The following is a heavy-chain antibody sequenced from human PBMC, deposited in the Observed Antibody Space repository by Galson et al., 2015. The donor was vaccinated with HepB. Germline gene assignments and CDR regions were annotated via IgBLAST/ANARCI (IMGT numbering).Heavy chain of an antibody. J-gene: IGHJ6*03. CDR1: GYSFTSYW. Sequence: QSGAEVKKPGESLRISCKGSGYSFTSYWITWVRQMPGKGLEWMGTIDPADSSTTYSLSFQGHVIISADKTTKTAYLHWSSLRASDSATYYCARQHSDFWSGSSDFYYMHVWGKGTTVTVSS. V-gene: IGHV5-10-1*01. D-gene: IGHD3-3*01. CDR2: IDPADSST. CDR3: ARQHSDFWSGSSDFYYMHV.